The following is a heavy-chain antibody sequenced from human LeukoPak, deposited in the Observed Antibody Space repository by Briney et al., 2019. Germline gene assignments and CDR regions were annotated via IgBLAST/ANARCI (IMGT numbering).Heavy chain of an antibody. J-gene: IGHJ4*02. Sequence: GGSLRLSCAASGFTVISFGMHWVRPAPGKGLEWVAFIRYDGRNKSYADSVKGRFIISRDNSKNTLYLQMNSLRAEDTAVYYCAKDPTHSRVWDNYDYINSSKWGQGTLVTVSS. V-gene: IGHV3-30*02. CDR1: GFTVISFG. CDR2: IRYDGRNK. D-gene: IGHD3-16*01. CDR3: AKDPTHSRVWDNYDYINSSK.